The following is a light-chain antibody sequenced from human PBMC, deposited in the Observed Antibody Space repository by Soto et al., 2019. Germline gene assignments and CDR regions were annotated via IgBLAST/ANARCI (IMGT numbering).Light chain of an antibody. Sequence: EIVLTQSPATLSLSPGERATLSCRASQSVSDYLAWYQQKPGQAPRLLIYDASTRATGLPARFSGSGSGTDYPLTISSLEPEYFAVYFYQQRYNWPPWTLGQGTKVDSK. CDR1: QSVSDY. V-gene: IGKV3-11*01. J-gene: IGKJ1*01. CDR3: QQRYNWPPWT. CDR2: DAS.